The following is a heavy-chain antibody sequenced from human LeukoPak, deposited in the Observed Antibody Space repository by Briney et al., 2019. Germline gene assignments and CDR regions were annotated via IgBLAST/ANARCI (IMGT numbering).Heavy chain of an antibody. D-gene: IGHD7-27*01. CDR2: IYPGDSDT. CDR3: ARRAYSGKKQLGYNWFDP. CDR1: GYSFTSYW. J-gene: IGHJ5*02. V-gene: IGHV5-51*01. Sequence: GESLQISCKGSGYSFTSYWIGWVRQMPGKGLEWMGIIYPGDSDTRYSPSFQGQVTISADKSISTAYLQWSSLKASDTAMYYCARRAYSGKKQLGYNWFDPWGQGTLVTVSS.